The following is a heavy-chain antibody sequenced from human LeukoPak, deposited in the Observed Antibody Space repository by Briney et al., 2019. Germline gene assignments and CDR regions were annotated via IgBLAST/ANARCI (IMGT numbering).Heavy chain of an antibody. Sequence: SETLSLTCSVSGGSVSSSSYFWGWIRQPPGKGLEWIGNIYYRGNTYYNPSLKSRVTISLDTSRNQFSLKLSSVTAADTAVYYCVNYYDGSGYYYYNHWGQGALVTVSS. V-gene: IGHV4-39*07. CDR1: GGSVSSSSYF. D-gene: IGHD3-22*01. CDR2: IYYRGNT. CDR3: VNYYDGSGYYYYNH. J-gene: IGHJ4*02.